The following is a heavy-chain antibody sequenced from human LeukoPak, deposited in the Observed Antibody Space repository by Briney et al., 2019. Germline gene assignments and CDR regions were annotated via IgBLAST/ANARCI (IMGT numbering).Heavy chain of an antibody. D-gene: IGHD1-26*01. CDR2: IYPGDSDT. CDR3: ARLVDSYWFFNY. CDR1: GYSCTNYW. Sequence: GESLKISCKGFGYSCTNYWIGGVRQMPGKGLEWMGIIYPGDSDTRYIPSFQGQVTISADKSINTAYLQWSSLKASDTAMYYCARLVDSYWFFNYWGQGNLVTVSS. J-gene: IGHJ4*02. V-gene: IGHV5-51*01.